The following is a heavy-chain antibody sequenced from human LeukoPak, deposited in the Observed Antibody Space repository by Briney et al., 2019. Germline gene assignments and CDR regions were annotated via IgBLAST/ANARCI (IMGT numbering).Heavy chain of an antibody. CDR1: GGTSSSYA. V-gene: IGHV1-69*04. CDR3: ARRYSSGWYSTDY. Sequence: SVKVSCKASGGTSSSYAISWVRQAPGQGLEWMGRIIPILGIANYAQKFQGRVTITADKSTSTAYMELSSLRSEDTAVYYCARRYSSGWYSTDYWGQGTLVTVSS. CDR2: IIPILGIA. D-gene: IGHD6-19*01. J-gene: IGHJ4*02.